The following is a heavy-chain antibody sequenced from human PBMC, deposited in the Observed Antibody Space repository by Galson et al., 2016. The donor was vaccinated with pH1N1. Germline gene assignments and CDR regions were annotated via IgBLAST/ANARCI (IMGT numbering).Heavy chain of an antibody. CDR2: IIPIYGTP. CDR1: GGSFAKYA. J-gene: IGHJ6*02. CDR3: ARPGRTETTKEGFAWGYCMDV. Sequence: SVKVSCKASGGSFAKYAVSWVRQAPGQGLEWMGRIIPIYGTPNYAQKFQDRLTITADEYTTTVYMELNSLISADTAIYYCARPGRTETTKEGFAWGYCMDVWGQGTTVTVSS. V-gene: IGHV1-69*13. D-gene: IGHD1-1*01.